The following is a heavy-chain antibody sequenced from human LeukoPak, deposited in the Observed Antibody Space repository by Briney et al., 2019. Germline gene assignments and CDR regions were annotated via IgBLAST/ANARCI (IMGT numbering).Heavy chain of an antibody. CDR2: IYHSGST. V-gene: IGHV4-4*02. Sequence: SETPSLTCAVSGGSISSSNWWSWVRQPPGKGLEWIGEIYHSGSTNYNPSLKSRVTISVDKSKNQFSLKLSSVTAADTAVYYCASTPREYGSGSYYDWGQGTLVTVSS. J-gene: IGHJ4*02. CDR1: GGSISSSNW. D-gene: IGHD3-10*01. CDR3: ASTPREYGSGSYYD.